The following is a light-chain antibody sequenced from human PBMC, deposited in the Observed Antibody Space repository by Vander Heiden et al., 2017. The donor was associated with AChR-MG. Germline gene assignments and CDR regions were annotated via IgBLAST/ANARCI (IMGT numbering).Light chain of an antibody. CDR3: QAWDSSSVV. J-gene: IGLJ2*01. CDR1: KLGDKY. V-gene: IGLV3-1*01. CDR2: KDI. Sequence: SYELSQPPSVSVSPGQTASITCSGDKLGDKYACWYQQKPGQSPVLVIYKDIKRPTGIPERFSGSNSGNTATLTISGTQAMDEADYYCQAWDSSSVVFGGGTKLTVL.